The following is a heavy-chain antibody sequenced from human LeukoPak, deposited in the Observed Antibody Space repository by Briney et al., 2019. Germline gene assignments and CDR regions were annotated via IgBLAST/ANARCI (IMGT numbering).Heavy chain of an antibody. Sequence: GGSLRLSCAVSGITLSNYGMTWVRQAPGKGLEWVAGISDTGGRTNYADSVKGRFTISRDNPKNTLYLQMNSLRAEDTAIYYCAKASWVSSTDAVRWGQGTLVTVSS. CDR3: AKASWVSSTDAVR. CDR1: GITLSNYG. CDR2: ISDTGGRT. V-gene: IGHV3-23*01. D-gene: IGHD3-16*01. J-gene: IGHJ4*02.